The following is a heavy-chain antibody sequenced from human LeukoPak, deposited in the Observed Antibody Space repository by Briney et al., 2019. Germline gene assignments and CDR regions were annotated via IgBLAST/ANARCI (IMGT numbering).Heavy chain of an antibody. J-gene: IGHJ4*02. CDR1: GVSISSGGYY. V-gene: IGHV4-31*03. D-gene: IGHD2-15*01. CDR3: ARTVVVVAATPLDYFDY. Sequence: SQTLSLTCTVSGVSISSGGYYWSWIRQHPGKGLEWIGYIYYSGSTYYNPSLKSRVTISVDTSKNQFSLKLSSVTAAGTAVYYCARTVVVVAATPLDYFDYWGQGTLVTVSS. CDR2: IYYSGST.